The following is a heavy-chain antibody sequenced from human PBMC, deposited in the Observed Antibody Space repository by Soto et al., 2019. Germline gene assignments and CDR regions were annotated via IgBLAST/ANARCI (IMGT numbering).Heavy chain of an antibody. D-gene: IGHD3-3*01. CDR2: INAGNSNT. J-gene: IGHJ3*02. CDR1: GYTFTSYA. Sequence: GASVKVSCKASGYTFTSYAMHWVRQAPGQRLEWMGWINAGNSNTKYSQKFQGRVTITRDTSASTAYMELSSLRSEDTAVYYCASGYYDFWSGYSNDAFDIWGQGTMVTVSS. V-gene: IGHV1-3*01. CDR3: ASGYYDFWSGYSNDAFDI.